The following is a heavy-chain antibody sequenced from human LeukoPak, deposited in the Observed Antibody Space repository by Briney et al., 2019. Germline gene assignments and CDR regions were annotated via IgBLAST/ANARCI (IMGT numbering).Heavy chain of an antibody. Sequence: ASVKVSCRASGGTFSINAITWVRQAPGQGLELMGGIIPMSETPKYTQKFQGRVTIATDESTNTAYMELSSLRSEDTAVYYCARDKNSGECVSNSCYEVWPLDIWGQGTMVTVSS. CDR2: IIPMSETP. CDR3: ARDKNSGECVSNSCYEVWPLDI. J-gene: IGHJ3*02. D-gene: IGHD2-2*01. CDR1: GGTFSINA. V-gene: IGHV1-69*05.